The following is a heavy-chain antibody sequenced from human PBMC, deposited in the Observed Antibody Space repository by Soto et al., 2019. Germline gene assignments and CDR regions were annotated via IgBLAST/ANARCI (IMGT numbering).Heavy chain of an antibody. V-gene: IGHV5-51*01. D-gene: IGHD4-17*01. CDR2: IYPADSDT. CDR3: ARRRLREASEV. Sequence: SFGDYGGGRVLQKPGKGLEYMGIIYPADSDTRYSPSFQGEVTISADESINTAYLQWSSLKASDSAIYYCARRRLREASEVWGQGTMVTVSS. J-gene: IGHJ3*01. CDR1: SFGDYG.